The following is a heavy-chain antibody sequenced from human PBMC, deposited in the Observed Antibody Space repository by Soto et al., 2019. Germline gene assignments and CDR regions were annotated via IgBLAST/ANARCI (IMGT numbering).Heavy chain of an antibody. Sequence: EVQLVESGGGLVQPGGSLRLSCAASGFTFSSYSMNWVRQAPGKGLEWVSYISSSSSTIYYADSVKGRFTISRDNAKNSLYLQMNSLRAEDTAVYYCARVWVRGPRAIYYMDVWGKWTTVTVSS. J-gene: IGHJ6*03. CDR2: ISSSSSTI. CDR3: ARVWVRGPRAIYYMDV. CDR1: GFTFSSYS. D-gene: IGHD3-10*01. V-gene: IGHV3-48*01.